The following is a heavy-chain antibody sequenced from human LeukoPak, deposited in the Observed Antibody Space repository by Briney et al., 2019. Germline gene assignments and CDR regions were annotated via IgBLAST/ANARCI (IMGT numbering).Heavy chain of an antibody. J-gene: IGHJ6*02. V-gene: IGHV1-18*01. D-gene: IGHD3-9*01. CDR3: ARDHVLRYFDWAYNYYYGMDV. CDR2: ISAYNGNT. Sequence: ASVKVSCKASGYTFTSYGISWVRQAPGQGLEWMGWISAYNGNTNYAQKLQGRVTMTTDTSTSTAYMELRSLRSDDTAVYYCARDHVLRYFDWAYNYYYGMDVWGQGTTVTVSS. CDR1: GYTFTSYG.